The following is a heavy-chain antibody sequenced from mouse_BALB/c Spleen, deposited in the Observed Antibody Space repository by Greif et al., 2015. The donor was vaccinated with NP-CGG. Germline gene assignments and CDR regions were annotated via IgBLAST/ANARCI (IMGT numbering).Heavy chain of an antibody. J-gene: IGHJ4*01. CDR1: GFSLTSYG. CDR3: AREGGYYVGYYAMDY. CDR2: IWAGGST. D-gene: IGHD2-3*01. V-gene: IGHV2-9*02. Sequence: QVQLKESGPGLVAPSQSLSTTCTVSGFSLTSYGVHWVRQPPGKGLEWLGVIWAGGSTNYNSALMSRLSISKDNSKSQVFLKMNSPQTDDTAMYYCAREGGYYVGYYAMDYWGQGTSVTVSS.